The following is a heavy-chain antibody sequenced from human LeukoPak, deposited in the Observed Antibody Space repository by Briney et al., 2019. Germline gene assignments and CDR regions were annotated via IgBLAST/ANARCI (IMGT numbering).Heavy chain of an antibody. CDR1: GFTFDTYE. CDR3: AKEVGTWNLVN. J-gene: IGHJ4*02. Sequence: GGSLRLSCVGSGFTFDTYEMNWVRQAPGKGLEWLSFISRGGFEIHYAASVEGRFTISRDDAKNTLYLQMTSLRDEDTAVYYCAKEVGTWNLVNWGQGTLVTVSS. V-gene: IGHV3-48*03. D-gene: IGHD1-7*01. CDR2: ISRGGFEI.